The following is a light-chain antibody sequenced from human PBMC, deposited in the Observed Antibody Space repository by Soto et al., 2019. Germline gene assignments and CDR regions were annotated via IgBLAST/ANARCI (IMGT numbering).Light chain of an antibody. J-gene: IGLJ2*01. CDR1: SSDVGGYKY. CDR2: DVS. Sequence: QPVLTQPASVSGSPGQSITISCTGTSSDVGGYKYVSWYQQSPGKAPKLIIYDVSNRPSGVSNRFSGSKSGNTASLTISGLQAEDEADYYCSSYTTKNTVVFGGGTKLTVL. V-gene: IGLV2-14*01. CDR3: SSYTTKNTVV.